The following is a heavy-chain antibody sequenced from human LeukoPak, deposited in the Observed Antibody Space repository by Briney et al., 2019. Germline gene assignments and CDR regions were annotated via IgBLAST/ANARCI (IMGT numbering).Heavy chain of an antibody. D-gene: IGHD5-12*01. CDR1: GYSFTSYW. CDR2: IDPSDSYT. Sequence: GESLKISCKGSGYSFTSYWISWVRQMPGKGLEWMGRIDPSDSYTNYSPSFQGHVTISADKSISTAYLQWSSLKASDTAMYYCARAGDIVATMSRGAVADHNWFDPWGQGTLVTVSS. J-gene: IGHJ5*02. CDR3: ARAGDIVATMSRGAVADHNWFDP. V-gene: IGHV5-10-1*01.